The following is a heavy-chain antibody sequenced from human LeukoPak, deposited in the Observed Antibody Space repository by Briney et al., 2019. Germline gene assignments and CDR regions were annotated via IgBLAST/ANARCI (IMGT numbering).Heavy chain of an antibody. CDR3: AKLGYSSGWYDFQIDAFDF. D-gene: IGHD6-19*01. J-gene: IGHJ3*01. CDR1: GFSFSGYG. Sequence: GGSLRLSCAASGFSFSGYGMLWVRQAPGKGLEWVAVISYDGSNKFYADSVKGRFTISRDNSKNTLYLQMNSLRAEDTAVYYCAKLGYSSGWYDFQIDAFDFWGQGTMVTVSS. CDR2: ISYDGSNK. V-gene: IGHV3-30*18.